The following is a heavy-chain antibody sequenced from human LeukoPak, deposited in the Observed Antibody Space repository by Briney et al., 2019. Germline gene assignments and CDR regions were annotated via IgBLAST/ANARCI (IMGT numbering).Heavy chain of an antibody. CDR1: GFTFSSYS. J-gene: IGHJ4*02. D-gene: IGHD1-26*01. Sequence: PGGSLRLSCAASGFTFSSYSMNWVRQAPGKGLEWVSSISSSSSSYIYYADSVKGRFTISRDNAKNSLYLQMNSLRAEDTAVYYCAREPAITSGSYSSWGQGTLVTVSS. CDR2: ISSSSSSYI. CDR3: AREPAITSGSYSS. V-gene: IGHV3-21*01.